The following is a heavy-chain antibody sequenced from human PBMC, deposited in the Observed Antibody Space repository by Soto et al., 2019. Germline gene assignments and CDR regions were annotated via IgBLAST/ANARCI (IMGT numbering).Heavy chain of an antibody. CDR3: AREAVSGRTGFDY. V-gene: IGHV1-18*01. D-gene: IGHD6-19*01. Sequence: QVQLVQSGAEVKKPGASVKVSCKASGYTFTSYGIRWVRQAPGQGLEWMGWVNAYNGNTNYAQKFQGRVTMTTDTPTSTAYMEPRSVRSDDTAVYYCAREAVSGRTGFDYWGQGTLVTVSS. CDR1: GYTFTSYG. J-gene: IGHJ4*02. CDR2: VNAYNGNT.